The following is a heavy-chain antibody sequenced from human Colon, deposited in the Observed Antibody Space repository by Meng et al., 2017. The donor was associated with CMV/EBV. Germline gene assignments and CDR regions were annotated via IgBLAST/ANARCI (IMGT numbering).Heavy chain of an antibody. D-gene: IGHD5-12*01. CDR1: GESVSGFY. V-gene: IGHV4-34*01. CDR3: ARAPDIGGRPPGPFQY. CDR2: INHSGST. Sequence: VSLQEVGEGMLKRSDTLPLTCAVYGESVSGFYGSWTRRPPGKGLAWIGEINHSGSTNYNPYLKRRVTISVDTSKNQFSLKLSSVTAADTAVYYCARAPDIGGRPPGPFQYWSQGALVTVSS. J-gene: IGHJ4*02.